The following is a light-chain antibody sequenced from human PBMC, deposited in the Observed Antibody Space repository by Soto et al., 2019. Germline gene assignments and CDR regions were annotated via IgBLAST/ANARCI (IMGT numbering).Light chain of an antibody. CDR2: DAS. CDR1: QSVSSY. J-gene: IGKJ3*01. V-gene: IGKV3-11*01. CDR3: QQRSNWPPI. Sequence: EIVLTQSPATLSLSPGGRATLSCRASQSVSSYLAWYQQKPGQAPRLLMYDASNRATGIPARFSGSGSGTDFTLTISSLEPEDFAVYYRQQRSNWPPIFGPGTKVDIK.